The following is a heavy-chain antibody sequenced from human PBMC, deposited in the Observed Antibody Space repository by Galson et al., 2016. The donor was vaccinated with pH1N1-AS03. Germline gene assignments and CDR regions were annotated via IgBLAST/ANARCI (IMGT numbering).Heavy chain of an antibody. CDR3: ASGTSDAFDI. D-gene: IGHD1-1*01. Sequence: SVKVSCKAPDSTFSTFGFGWVRQAPGQGLEWMGWISAYNGNTKYAQRVQGRATMTSDTSTTTAYLELRSLRPDDTAVYYCASGTSDAFDIWGQGTMVTVSS. J-gene: IGHJ3*02. CDR2: ISAYNGNT. CDR1: DSTFSTFG. V-gene: IGHV1-18*04.